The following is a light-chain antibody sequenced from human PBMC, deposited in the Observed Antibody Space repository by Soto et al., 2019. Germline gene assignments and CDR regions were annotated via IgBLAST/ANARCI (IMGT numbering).Light chain of an antibody. CDR3: CSYAGTPYV. CDR1: SSDVGGYNC. V-gene: IGLV2-11*01. Sequence: QSALTQPRSVSGSPGQSVTISCTGTSSDVGGYNCVSWYQQHPGKAPKLIIHDVTERPSGVPDRFSGSKSDNTASLTISGLEAEDEADYYCCSYAGTPYVFGTGTKLTVL. CDR2: DVT. J-gene: IGLJ1*01.